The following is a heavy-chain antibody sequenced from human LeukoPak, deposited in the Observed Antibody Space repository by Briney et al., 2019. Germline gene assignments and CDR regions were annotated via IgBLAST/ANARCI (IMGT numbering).Heavy chain of an antibody. CDR1: GFTFSSYS. Sequence: GSLRLSCAASGFTFSSYSMNWVRQPPGKGLEWIGSIYYSGSTYYNPSLKSRVTISVDTSKNQFSLKLSSVTAADTAVYYCARGVSEYYDSSDWYFDLWGRGTLVTVSS. D-gene: IGHD3-22*01. CDR3: ARGVSEYYDSSDWYFDL. V-gene: IGHV4-39*07. J-gene: IGHJ2*01. CDR2: IYYSGST.